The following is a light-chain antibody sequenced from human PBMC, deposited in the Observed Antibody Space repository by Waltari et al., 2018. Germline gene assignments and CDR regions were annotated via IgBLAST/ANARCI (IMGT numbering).Light chain of an antibody. CDR1: SSDIGGYNR. J-gene: IGLJ1*01. Sequence: QAALTQSPSVSGSPGQSVTISCTGTSSDIGGYNRVSWYQQHPGKAPKLMIYEVSNRPSGVSDRFSGSKSGNTASLIISGLQAEDEADYYCSSYVSSSTYIFGAGTRLTVL. V-gene: IGLV2-14*01. CDR3: SSYVSSSTYI. CDR2: EVS.